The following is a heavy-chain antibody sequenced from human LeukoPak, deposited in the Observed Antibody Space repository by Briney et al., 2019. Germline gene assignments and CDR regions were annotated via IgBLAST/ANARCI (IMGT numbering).Heavy chain of an antibody. D-gene: IGHD4-23*01. CDR3: ARDGIDDYGGP. CDR2: INPSGGST. Sequence: GASVKVSCKASGYTFTSYYMHWVRQAPGQGLEWMGIINPSGGSTSYAQKFQGRVTMTRDTSTSTVYMELSRLRSEDTAVYYCARDGIDDYGGPWGQGTLVTVSS. J-gene: IGHJ4*02. CDR1: GYTFTSYY. V-gene: IGHV1-46*01.